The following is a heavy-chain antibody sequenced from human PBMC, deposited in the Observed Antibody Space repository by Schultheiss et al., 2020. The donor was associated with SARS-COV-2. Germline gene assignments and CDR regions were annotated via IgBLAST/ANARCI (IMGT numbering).Heavy chain of an antibody. D-gene: IGHD2-15*01. CDR2: IYYSGST. J-gene: IGHJ5*02. CDR1: GGSISSGGYY. CDR3: ARHLLSFEDSLNWFDP. Sequence: SQTLSLTCTVSGGSISSGGYYWSWIRQHPGKGLEWIGYIYYSGSTNYNPSLKSRVTISVDTSKNQFSLNLSSVTAADTAVYYCARHLLSFEDSLNWFDPWGQGALVTVSS. V-gene: IGHV4-31*03.